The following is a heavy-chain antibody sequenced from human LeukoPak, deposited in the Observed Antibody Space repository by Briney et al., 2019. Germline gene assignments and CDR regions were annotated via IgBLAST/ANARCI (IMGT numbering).Heavy chain of an antibody. CDR2: ISYDGSNK. CDR3: ARDPVPRTMVRGVEIDY. Sequence: GESLRLSCAASGFTFSSYAMHWVRQAPGKGLEWVAVISYDGSNKYYADSVKGRFTISRDNSKNTLYLQMNSLRAEDTAVYYCARDPVPRTMVRGVEIDYWGQGTLVTVSS. V-gene: IGHV3-30-3*01. J-gene: IGHJ4*02. CDR1: GFTFSSYA. D-gene: IGHD3-10*01.